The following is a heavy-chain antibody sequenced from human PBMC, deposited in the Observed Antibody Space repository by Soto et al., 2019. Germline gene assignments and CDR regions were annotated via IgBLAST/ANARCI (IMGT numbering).Heavy chain of an antibody. CDR2: IIPIFGTA. CDR3: ARSYDFWSGYYFLGFDY. CDR1: GGTFSSYA. V-gene: IGHV1-69*13. Sequence: SVKVSCKASGGTFSSYAISWVRQAPGQGLEWMGGIIPIFGTANYAQKFQGRVTITADESTSTAYMELSSLRSEDTAVYYCARSYDFWSGYYFLGFDYWGQGTLVTVSS. D-gene: IGHD3-3*01. J-gene: IGHJ4*02.